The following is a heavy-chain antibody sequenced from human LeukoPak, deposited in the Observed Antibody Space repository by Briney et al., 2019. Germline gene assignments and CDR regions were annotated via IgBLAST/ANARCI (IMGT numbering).Heavy chain of an antibody. CDR3: ARDHDSSGYYLSDFDY. J-gene: IGHJ4*02. V-gene: IGHV1-2*06. Sequence: ASVKVSCKASGYTFTGYYMRWVRQAPGQGLEWMGRINPNSGGTNYAQKFQGRVTMTRDTSISTAYMELSRLRSDDTAVYYCARDHDSSGYYLSDFDYWGQGTLVTVSS. CDR2: INPNSGGT. CDR1: GYTFTGYY. D-gene: IGHD3-22*01.